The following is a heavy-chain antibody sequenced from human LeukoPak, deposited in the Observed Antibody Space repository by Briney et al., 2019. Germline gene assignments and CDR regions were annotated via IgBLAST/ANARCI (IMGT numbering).Heavy chain of an antibody. CDR3: ARDMVRGVITDY. Sequence: GGSLGLSCAASGFTFSSYSMNWVRQAPGKGLEWVSSISSSSSYIYYADSVKGRFTISRDNAKNSLYLQMNSLRAEDTAVYYCARDMVRGVITDYWGQGTLVTVSS. J-gene: IGHJ4*02. CDR2: ISSSSSYI. D-gene: IGHD3-10*01. CDR1: GFTFSSYS. V-gene: IGHV3-21*01.